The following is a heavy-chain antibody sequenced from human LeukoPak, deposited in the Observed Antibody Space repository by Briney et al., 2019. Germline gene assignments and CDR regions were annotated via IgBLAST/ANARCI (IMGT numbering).Heavy chain of an antibody. J-gene: IGHJ4*02. CDR2: INHSGST. Sequence: SETLSLTCAVYGGSFSGYYWSWIRQPPGKGLEWIGEINHSGSTNYNPSLKGRVTISVDTSKNQFSLKLSSVTAADTAVYYCARMRHYYGSGSYFRRTDNEFDYWGQGTLVTVSS. CDR3: ARMRHYYGSGSYFRRTDNEFDY. V-gene: IGHV4-34*01. D-gene: IGHD3-10*01. CDR1: GGSFSGYY.